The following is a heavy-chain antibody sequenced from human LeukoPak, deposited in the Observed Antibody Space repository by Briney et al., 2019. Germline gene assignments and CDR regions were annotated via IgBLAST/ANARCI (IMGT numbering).Heavy chain of an antibody. CDR3: ARENYYDSSGYSPPDY. CDR1: GYTFTGYY. V-gene: IGHV1-2*02. CDR2: IKPNSGGT. Sequence: ASVKVSCKSSGYTFTGYYMHWVRQAPGQGLEWMGWIKPNSGGTNYAQKFQGRVTMTRDTSISTAYMELSRLRSDDTAVYYCARENYYDSSGYSPPDYWGRGTLVTVSS. D-gene: IGHD3-22*01. J-gene: IGHJ4*02.